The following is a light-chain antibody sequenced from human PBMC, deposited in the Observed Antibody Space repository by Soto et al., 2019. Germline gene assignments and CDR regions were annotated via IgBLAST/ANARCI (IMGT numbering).Light chain of an antibody. V-gene: IGLV1-40*01. Sequence: QSVLTQPPSVSGAPGQRVTISCTGSSSNIGAGYDVQWYQQLTGKAPKLLIYDNTNRPSGVPDRFSGSKSGTSASLAITGLQAEDEADYYCQSYDSSLSGEWVFGGGTKLTVL. CDR3: QSYDSSLSGEWV. J-gene: IGLJ3*02. CDR1: SSNIGAGYD. CDR2: DNT.